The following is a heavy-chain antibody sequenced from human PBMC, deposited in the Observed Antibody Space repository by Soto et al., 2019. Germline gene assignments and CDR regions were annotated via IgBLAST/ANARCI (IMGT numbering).Heavy chain of an antibody. J-gene: IGHJ4*02. CDR3: ARGLAPVLRLDGNDY. CDR1: GGSIGSSNYF. V-gene: IGHV4-39*01. CDR2: IYKNGDT. Sequence: QLQLQESGPGLVKPSETLSLTCTVSGGSIGSSNYFWGWIRQPPGKGLEWIGTIYKNGDTYYNPCLKRRVTISVDTSTNQCSLNLRSVTAADRAVYYCARGLAPVLRLDGNDYWGQRTLVSFSS. D-gene: IGHD3-9*01.